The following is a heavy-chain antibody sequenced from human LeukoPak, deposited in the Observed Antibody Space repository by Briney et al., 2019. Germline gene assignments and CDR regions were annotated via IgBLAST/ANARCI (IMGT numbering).Heavy chain of an antibody. Sequence: GGSLRLSCAASGFTFSGYAMHWVRQAPGKGLEWVSLISWDGGSTYYAESMNDPLTKSRDNSKYSLYLQMNSLSGEDTALYYCAKDSVPYDSSGYYFDYWGQGTLAPVPP. J-gene: IGHJ4*02. V-gene: IGHV3-43D*03. CDR3: AKDSVPYDSSGYYFDY. CDR2: ISWDGGST. D-gene: IGHD3-22*01. CDR1: GFTFSGYA.